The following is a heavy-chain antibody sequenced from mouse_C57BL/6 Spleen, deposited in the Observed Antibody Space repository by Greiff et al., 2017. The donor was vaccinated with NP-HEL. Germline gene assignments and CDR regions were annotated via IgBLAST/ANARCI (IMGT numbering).Heavy chain of an antibody. CDR3: ARGAYYYGRRAMDY. CDR2: INYDGSST. CDR1: GFTFSDYY. Sequence: EVMLVESEGGLVQPGSSMKLSCTASGFTFSDYYMAWVRQVPEKGLEWVANINYDGSSTYYLDSLKSRFIISRDNAKNILYLQMSSLKSEDTATYYCARGAYYYGRRAMDYWGQGTSVTVSS. V-gene: IGHV5-16*01. D-gene: IGHD1-1*01. J-gene: IGHJ4*01.